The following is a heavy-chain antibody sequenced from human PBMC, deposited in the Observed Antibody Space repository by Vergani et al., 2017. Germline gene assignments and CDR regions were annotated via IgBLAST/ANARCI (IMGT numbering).Heavy chain of an antibody. CDR1: GESIRSGSHY. CDR3: ARDSGGYVWGSYEAWFDP. CDR2: IHTGGST. J-gene: IGHJ5*02. Sequence: QVQLQESGPGLVKPSETLSLTCTVSGESIRSGSHYWSWIRQPAGKGPEWIGHIHTGGSTDLNPSFKSRVSISVDTSKSQFSLKLSSVTAADTAVYYCARDSGGYVWGSYEAWFDPWGQGTLVTVSS. V-gene: IGHV4-61*02. D-gene: IGHD3-16*01.